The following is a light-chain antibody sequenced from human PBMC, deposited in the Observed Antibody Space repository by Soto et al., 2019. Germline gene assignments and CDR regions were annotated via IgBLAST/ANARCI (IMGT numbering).Light chain of an antibody. CDR3: QQYGTSPIT. Sequence: EIVLTQSPGTLSLSPGERATLSCRASQSVSNTFLAWYQQKPGQAPRLLIHGASSRATGIPDRFSGSGSGTDFTLTISRLEPEDFAVFYCQQYGTSPITFGQGTRLEI. CDR2: GAS. V-gene: IGKV3-20*01. CDR1: QSVSNTF. J-gene: IGKJ5*01.